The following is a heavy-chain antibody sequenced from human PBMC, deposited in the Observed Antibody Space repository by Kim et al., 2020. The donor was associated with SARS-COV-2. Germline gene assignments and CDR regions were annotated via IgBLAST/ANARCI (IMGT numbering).Heavy chain of an antibody. D-gene: IGHD2-2*02. J-gene: IGHJ5*02. CDR2: INAGNGNT. Sequence: ASVKVSCKASGYTFTSYAMHWVRQAPGQRLEWMGWINAGNGNTKYSQKFQGRVTITRDTSASTAYMELSSLRSEDTAVYYCARDSAYCSSTSCYSYDWFDPWGRGTLVTVSS. CDR3: ARDSAYCSSTSCYSYDWFDP. CDR1: GYTFTSYA. V-gene: IGHV1-3*01.